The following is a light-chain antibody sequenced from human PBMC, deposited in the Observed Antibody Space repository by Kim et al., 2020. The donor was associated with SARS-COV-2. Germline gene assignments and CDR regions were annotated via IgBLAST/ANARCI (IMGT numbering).Light chain of an antibody. CDR3: ASWDDTLNSQL. J-gene: IGLJ3*02. V-gene: IGLV1-47*01. CDR1: RANIGNNF. Sequence: GRTVTISCSGGRANIGNNFVFWYRQLPGAAPRLLMYRNDQRPSGVPDRISGSKSGTSASLAISDLRSEDEADYFCASWDDTLNSQLFSGGTKVTVL. CDR2: RND.